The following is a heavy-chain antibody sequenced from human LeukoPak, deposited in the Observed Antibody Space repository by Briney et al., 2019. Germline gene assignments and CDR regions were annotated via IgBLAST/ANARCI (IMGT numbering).Heavy chain of an antibody. CDR2: ISGSGGST. CDR3: AKDRYGVAAAGLDAFDI. J-gene: IGHJ3*02. D-gene: IGHD6-13*01. V-gene: IGHV3-23*01. Sequence: PGGSLRLSCAASGFTFSSYAMSWVRQAPGKGLEWVSAISGSGGSTYYADSVKGRFTISRDNSKNTLYLQMNSLRAEDTAVYYCAKDRYGVAAAGLDAFDIWGQGTMVTVSS. CDR1: GFTFSSYA.